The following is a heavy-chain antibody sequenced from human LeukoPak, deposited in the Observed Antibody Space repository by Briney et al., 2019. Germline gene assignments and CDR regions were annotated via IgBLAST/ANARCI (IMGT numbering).Heavy chain of an antibody. D-gene: IGHD3-22*01. CDR1: GFTFSSYA. CDR2: ISGSGGST. Sequence: GGSLRLSCAASGFTFSSYAMSWVCQAPGKGLEWVSAISGSGGSTYYADSVKGRFTISRDNSKNTLYLQMNSLRAEDTAVYYCVGDVYYDSSGYYCTSYYFDYWGQGTLVTVSS. J-gene: IGHJ4*02. CDR3: VGDVYYDSSGYYCTSYYFDY. V-gene: IGHV3-23*01.